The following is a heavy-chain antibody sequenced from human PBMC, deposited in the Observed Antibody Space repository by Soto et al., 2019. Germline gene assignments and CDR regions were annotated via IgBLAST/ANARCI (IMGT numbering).Heavy chain of an antibody. V-gene: IGHV4-59*01. D-gene: IGHD6-19*01. Sequence: SETLSLTCPVSGGSCSNYYWSWIRQSPGKGLEWIGYIYYSGSTNYNPSLKSRVTISLDTSKNQLSLKLSPVTAADTAVYYCARGAAVAGRFDYWGQGALVTAS. J-gene: IGHJ4*02. CDR2: IYYSGST. CDR3: ARGAAVAGRFDY. CDR1: GGSCSNYY.